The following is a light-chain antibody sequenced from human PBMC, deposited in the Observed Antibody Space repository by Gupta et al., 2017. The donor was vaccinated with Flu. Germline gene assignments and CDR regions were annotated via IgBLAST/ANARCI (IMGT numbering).Light chain of an antibody. CDR2: LVS. CDR1: QSLVHPDGHTY. Sequence: DVVMTQSPLSLPVTLGQPASISCRSSQSLVHPDGHTYLNWYQQRPGQSPRRLIYLVSNRDSGVPDRFSGSGSGTDFTLKISRGEADDVGVYYCRHHTEWPPYTFGQGTKLEIK. CDR3: RHHTEWPPYT. J-gene: IGKJ2*01. V-gene: IGKV2-30*02.